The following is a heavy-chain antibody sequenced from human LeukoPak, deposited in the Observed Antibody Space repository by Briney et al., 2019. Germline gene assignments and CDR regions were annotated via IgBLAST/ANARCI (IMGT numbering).Heavy chain of an antibody. CDR3: ARGVEMATISHWFDP. CDR2: INPSGGST. Sequence: GASVKVSCKASGGTFSSYAISWVRQAPGQGLEWMGIINPSGGSTNYAQKFQGRVAMTRDMSTSTVYMELSSLRSEDTAVYYCARGVEMATISHWFDPWGQGTLVTVSS. CDR1: GGTFSSYA. V-gene: IGHV1-46*01. D-gene: IGHD5-24*01. J-gene: IGHJ5*02.